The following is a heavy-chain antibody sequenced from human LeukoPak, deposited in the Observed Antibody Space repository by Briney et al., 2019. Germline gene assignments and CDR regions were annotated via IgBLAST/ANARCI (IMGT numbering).Heavy chain of an antibody. Sequence: TGGSLRLSCAASRFTFSSYGMHWVRQAPGKGLEWVAFIRSDGSTKYYADSVKGRFTISRDNSKNSLCLQMNSLRVEDTAVYYCAKDVPVAYFDYWGQGTLVTVSS. CDR2: IRSDGSTK. CDR3: AKDVPVAYFDY. CDR1: RFTFSSYG. D-gene: IGHD2-2*01. V-gene: IGHV3-30*02. J-gene: IGHJ4*02.